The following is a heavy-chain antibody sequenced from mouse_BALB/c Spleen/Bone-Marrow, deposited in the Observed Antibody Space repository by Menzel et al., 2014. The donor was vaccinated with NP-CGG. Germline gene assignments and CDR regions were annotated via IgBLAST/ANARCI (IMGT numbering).Heavy chain of an antibody. CDR3: AREMVFDITTVVATGGYYFDY. V-gene: IGHV1S81*02. Sequence: QVQLQQSGAELVKPGASLKLSCKASGYTFTSYWMHWVKQRPGQGLEWIGEINPSNGRANSNEKFKSKATLTVDKSSSTAYMQLSSLTSEGSAVYYCAREMVFDITTVVATGGYYFDYWGQGTTLTVSS. CDR2: INPSNGRA. J-gene: IGHJ2*01. CDR1: GYTFTSYW. D-gene: IGHD1-1*01.